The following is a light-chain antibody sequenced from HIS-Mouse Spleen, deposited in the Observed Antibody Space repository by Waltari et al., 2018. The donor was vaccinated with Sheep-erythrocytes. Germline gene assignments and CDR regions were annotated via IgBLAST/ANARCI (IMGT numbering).Light chain of an antibody. CDR3: SSYAGSNNWV. CDR1: RRDVGGSNY. J-gene: IGLJ3*02. CDR2: EVS. Sequence: QSALTQPPSASGSPGQSVTISCTGTRRDVGGSNYVSWYQQHPGNAPKLMIYEVSKRPSGVPDRFSGSKSGNTASLTVSGLQAEDEADYYCSSYAGSNNWVFGGGTKLTVL. V-gene: IGLV2-8*01.